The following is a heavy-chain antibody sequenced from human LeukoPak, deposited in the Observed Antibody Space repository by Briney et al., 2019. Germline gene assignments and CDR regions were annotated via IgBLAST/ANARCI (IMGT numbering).Heavy chain of an antibody. CDR3: ARDWHWGFDL. CDR2: INPSGGST. V-gene: IGHV1-46*01. Sequence: GASVKVSCKASGYTFTSYYMHWVRQAPGQGLEWMGIINPSGGSTNYAQKFQGRVTMTRDTSTNTVYMELSSLRSEDTAVCYCARDWHWGFDLWGRGTLVTVSS. J-gene: IGHJ2*01. CDR1: GYTFTSYY.